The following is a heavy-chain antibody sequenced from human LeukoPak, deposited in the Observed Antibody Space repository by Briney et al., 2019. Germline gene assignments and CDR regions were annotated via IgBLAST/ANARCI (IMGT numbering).Heavy chain of an antibody. Sequence: GESLKISCKVSGYSFTTYWIGWVRQMPGKGLEWMGIIYPGDSDTRYSTSFQRQVTISADKSINTAYLQWSSLKASDTAMYYCAKHFDSSGYRQFYFDYWGQGTLVTVSS. CDR3: AKHFDSSGYRQFYFDY. V-gene: IGHV5-51*01. CDR2: IYPGDSDT. D-gene: IGHD3-22*01. J-gene: IGHJ4*02. CDR1: GYSFTTYW.